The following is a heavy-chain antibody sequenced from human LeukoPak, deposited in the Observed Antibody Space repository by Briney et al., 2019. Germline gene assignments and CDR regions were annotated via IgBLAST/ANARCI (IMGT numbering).Heavy chain of an antibody. Sequence: GASVKVSCKASGYTFTSYGINWVRQATGQGLEWMGWMNPNSGNTGYAQKFQGRVTMTRNTSISTAYMELSSLRSEDTAVYYCAREGLRSIAVAGTDAFDIWGQGTMVTVSS. CDR2: MNPNSGNT. CDR1: GYTFTSYG. J-gene: IGHJ3*02. D-gene: IGHD6-19*01. CDR3: AREGLRSIAVAGTDAFDI. V-gene: IGHV1-8*01.